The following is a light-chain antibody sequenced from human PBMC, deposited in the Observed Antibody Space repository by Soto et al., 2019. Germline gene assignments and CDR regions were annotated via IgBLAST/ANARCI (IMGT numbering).Light chain of an antibody. V-gene: IGLV4-69*01. CDR1: SGHSNYA. Sequence: QLVLTQSPSASASLGASVKLTCTLSSGHSNYAIAWHQQQPETGPRYLMKVNSGGSHIKGDGIPDRFSGSSSGAERYLFISSLQSEDEADYYCQKWGIVRDCVVFVGGNKLTVL. CDR2: VNSGGSH. CDR3: QKWGIVRDCVV. J-gene: IGLJ3*02.